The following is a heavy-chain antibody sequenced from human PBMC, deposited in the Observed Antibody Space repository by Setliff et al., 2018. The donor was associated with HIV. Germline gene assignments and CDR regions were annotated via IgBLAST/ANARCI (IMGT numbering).Heavy chain of an antibody. CDR3: ARPLPYYNFWSGYDAFDI. CDR2: IDPGDSDT. J-gene: IGHJ3*02. Sequence: GESLKISCKGPGYSFTSYWIGWVRQMPGKGLGWMGIIDPGDSDTRYSPSFQGQVTITADKSTSTAYLQWSSLKASDTAMYYCARPLPYYNFWSGYDAFDIWGQGTMVTVSS. V-gene: IGHV5-51*01. D-gene: IGHD3-3*01. CDR1: GYSFTSYW.